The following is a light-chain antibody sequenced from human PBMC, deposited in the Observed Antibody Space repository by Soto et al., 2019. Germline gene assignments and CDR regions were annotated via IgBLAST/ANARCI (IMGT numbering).Light chain of an antibody. Sequence: QSVLTQPPSASGTPGQRVTISCSGSRSNIGSNPVYWFQQFQGSAPKLLIYSKEQRPSGVPDRFSASKSGTSASLAISGLRSEDEADYYCAAWDDSLSGVVFGGGTKLTVL. J-gene: IGLJ3*02. V-gene: IGLV1-47*01. CDR1: RSNIGSNP. CDR2: SKE. CDR3: AAWDDSLSGVV.